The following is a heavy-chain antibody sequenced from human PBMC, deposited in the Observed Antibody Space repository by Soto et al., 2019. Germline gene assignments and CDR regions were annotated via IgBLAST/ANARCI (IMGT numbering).Heavy chain of an antibody. J-gene: IGHJ5*02. CDR3: ARVVVVAASTVYWFDP. V-gene: IGHV1-69*13. D-gene: IGHD2-15*01. Sequence: ASVKVSFKASGGTFSSYAISWGRQAPGQGLEWMGGIIPIFGTANYAQKFQGRVTITADESTSTAYMELSSLRSEDTAVYYCARVVVVAASTVYWFDPWGQGTLVTVSS. CDR1: GGTFSSYA. CDR2: IIPIFGTA.